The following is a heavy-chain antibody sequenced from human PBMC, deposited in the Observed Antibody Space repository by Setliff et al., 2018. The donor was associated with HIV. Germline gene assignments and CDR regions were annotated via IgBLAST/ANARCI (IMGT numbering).Heavy chain of an antibody. CDR2: IYYSGST. CDR3: ARGVTHPPPFGAFDI. J-gene: IGHJ3*02. CDR1: GGSISSHY. D-gene: IGHD5-18*01. Sequence: SETLSLTCTVSGGSISSHYWSWIRQPPGKGLEWIGYIYYSGSTNYNPSLKSRVTISVDTSKNQFSLKLSSVTAADTAFYYCARGVTHPPPFGAFDIWGLGTLVTVSS. V-gene: IGHV4-59*11.